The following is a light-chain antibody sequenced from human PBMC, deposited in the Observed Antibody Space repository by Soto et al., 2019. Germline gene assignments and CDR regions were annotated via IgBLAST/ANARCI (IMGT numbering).Light chain of an antibody. J-gene: IGLJ2*01. CDR2: EGT. CDR3: CSYAGSTTFNVV. Sequence: QSALTQPASVSGSPGQSITISCTGTSSDVGSYNVVSWYQQHPGKAPKLVIYEGTKRPSGVSNRFSGSKSGNTASLTISGLQAEDEADYCCCSYAGSTTFNVVFGGGTKLTVL. V-gene: IGLV2-23*03. CDR1: SSDVGSYNV.